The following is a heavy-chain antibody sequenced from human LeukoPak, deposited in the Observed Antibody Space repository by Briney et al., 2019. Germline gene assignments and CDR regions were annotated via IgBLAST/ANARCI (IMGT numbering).Heavy chain of an antibody. CDR2: IYHSGST. D-gene: IGHD4-17*01. V-gene: IGHV4-4*02. CDR1: GGSISSSNW. CDR3: ARDATTVTPYWYFDL. J-gene: IGHJ2*01. Sequence: SGPLSPTCAVSGGSISSSNWWSWDRPPPGKGLEWIGEIYHSGSTNYNPSLKSRVTISVDKSKNQFSLKLSSVTAADTAVYYWARDATTVTPYWYFDLWGRGTLVTVSS.